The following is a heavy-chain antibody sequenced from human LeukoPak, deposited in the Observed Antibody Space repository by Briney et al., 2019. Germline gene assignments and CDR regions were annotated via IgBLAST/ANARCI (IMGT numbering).Heavy chain of an antibody. J-gene: IGHJ3*02. CDR2: ISSNGGST. Sequence: ILCGRRVPKKKLEYVSAISSNGGSTYYADSVKGRFTISRDNSKNTLYLQMSSLRAEDTAVYYCGKGDRWERAREWSDSWGQGTIANVSS. CDR3: GKGDRWERAREWSDS. D-gene: IGHD1-26*01. V-gene: IGHV3-64D*09.